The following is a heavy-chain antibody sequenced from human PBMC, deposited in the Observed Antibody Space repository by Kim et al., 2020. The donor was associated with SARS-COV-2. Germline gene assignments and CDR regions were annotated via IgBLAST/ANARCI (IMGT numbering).Heavy chain of an antibody. J-gene: IGHJ4*02. CDR3: ARAVGIFGVVITTFFDY. D-gene: IGHD3-3*01. V-gene: IGHV3-30*01. Sequence: VKGRFTISRDNSKNTLYLQMNSLRAEDTAVYYCARAVGIFGVVITTFFDYWGQGTLVTVSS.